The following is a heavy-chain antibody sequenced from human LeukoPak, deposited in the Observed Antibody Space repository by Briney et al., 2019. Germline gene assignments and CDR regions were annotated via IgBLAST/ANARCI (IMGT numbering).Heavy chain of an antibody. CDR3: AKEGIVGATWSLDYYYMDV. CDR1: GFTFSSYG. V-gene: IGHV3-30*02. J-gene: IGHJ6*03. CDR2: IRYDGSNK. D-gene: IGHD1-26*01. Sequence: GGSLRLSCAASGFTFSSYGMHWVRQAPGKGLEWVAFIRYDGSNKYYADSVKGRFTISRDNSKNTLYLQMNSLRAEDTAVYYCAKEGIVGATWSLDYYYMDVWGKGTTVTVSS.